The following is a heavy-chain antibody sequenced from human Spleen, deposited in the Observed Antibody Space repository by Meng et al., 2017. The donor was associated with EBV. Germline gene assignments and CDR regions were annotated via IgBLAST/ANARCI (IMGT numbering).Heavy chain of an antibody. CDR3: ARRRGLVRYFPFDY. Sequence: QVQLQESGPGLVKPSHTLSPTCGVSGGSISSGGYFWRWIRQPPGKGLEWIGCISYSGSTYSNPSLKSRVTISVDTSRNQFSLRVSSVTAADTAVYYCARRRGLVRYFPFDYWGQGTLVTVSS. J-gene: IGHJ4*02. CDR2: ISYSGST. V-gene: IGHV4-30-4*01. CDR1: GGSISSGGYF. D-gene: IGHD3-9*01.